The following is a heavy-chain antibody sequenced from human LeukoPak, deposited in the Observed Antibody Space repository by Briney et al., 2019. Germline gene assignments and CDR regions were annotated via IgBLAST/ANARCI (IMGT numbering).Heavy chain of an antibody. Sequence: ASVKVSCKASGYTFTSYGISWVRQAPGQGLEWMGWISAYNGNTNYAQKLQGRVTMTTDTSTSTAYMELRSLRSDDTAVYYCARLFVGYYSVVYAFDIWGQGTMVTVSS. V-gene: IGHV1-18*01. J-gene: IGHJ3*02. CDR1: GYTFTSYG. D-gene: IGHD3-22*01. CDR3: ARLFVGYYSVVYAFDI. CDR2: ISAYNGNT.